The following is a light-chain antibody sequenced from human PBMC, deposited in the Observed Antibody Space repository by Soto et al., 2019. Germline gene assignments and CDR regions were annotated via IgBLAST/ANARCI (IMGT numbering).Light chain of an antibody. Sequence: EIVLTQSPGTLSLSPGERATLSCRASQSVSNNYLAWYQQKPGQAPRLLIYGASNRATGIPDRFSGSGSGTDFTLTISRLEPEDFAVYYCQQYGISPATFGQGTNLEIK. CDR2: GAS. J-gene: IGKJ2*01. CDR1: QSVSNNY. V-gene: IGKV3-20*01. CDR3: QQYGISPAT.